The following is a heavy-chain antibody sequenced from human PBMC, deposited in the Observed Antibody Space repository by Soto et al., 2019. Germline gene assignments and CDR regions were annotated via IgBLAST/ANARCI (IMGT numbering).Heavy chain of an antibody. J-gene: IGHJ4*02. CDR3: AAIDFGY. D-gene: IGHD2-21*01. Sequence: EVQLVGSGGGLVQPGGSLRLSCVGSGFTFKKYWMSWVHQAPGKGLEWVASIKEEGSENFYVDSVKGRFTISRDNARNSLSLQMNSLRVEDTAVYYCAAIDFGYWGQGSLVTVSS. CDR2: IKEEGSEN. CDR1: GFTFKKYW. V-gene: IGHV3-7*01.